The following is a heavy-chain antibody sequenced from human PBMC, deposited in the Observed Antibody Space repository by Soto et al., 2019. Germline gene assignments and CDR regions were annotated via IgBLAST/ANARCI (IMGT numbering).Heavy chain of an antibody. D-gene: IGHD5-12*01. Sequence: GGSLRLSCTASGFTFGDYAMSWFRQAPGKGLEWVGFIRSKAYGGTTEYAASVKGRFTISRDDSKSIAYLQMNSLKTEDTAVYYCTREGEYSGYDPASGYYFDYWGQGTLVTVSS. CDR1: GFTFGDYA. CDR2: IRSKAYGGTT. V-gene: IGHV3-49*03. CDR3: TREGEYSGYDPASGYYFDY. J-gene: IGHJ4*02.